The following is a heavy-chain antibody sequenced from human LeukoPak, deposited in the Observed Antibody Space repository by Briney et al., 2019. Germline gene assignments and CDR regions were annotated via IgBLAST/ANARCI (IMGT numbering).Heavy chain of an antibody. CDR2: ISSTGTTI. J-gene: IGHJ6*04. D-gene: IGHD3-10*02. CDR1: GFTFSSYE. Sequence: GGSLRLSCAASGFTFSSYEMNWVRQAPGKGLEWVSFISSTGTTIYYADSVKGRFTISRDNAKNSLYLQMNSLRAEDTAVYYCAELGITMIGSVWGKGTTVTISS. CDR3: AELGITMIGSV. V-gene: IGHV3-48*03.